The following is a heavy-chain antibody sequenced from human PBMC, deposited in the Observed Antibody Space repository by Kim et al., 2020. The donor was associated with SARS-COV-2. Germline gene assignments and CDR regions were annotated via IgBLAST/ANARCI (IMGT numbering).Heavy chain of an antibody. CDR1: GYTFTSYG. Sequence: ASVKVSCKASGYTFTSYGISWVRQAPGQGLEWMGWISAYNGNTNYAQKLQGRVTMTTDTSTSTAYMELRSLRSDDTAVYYCARVLSSGWFSSAYYFDYWGQGTLVTVSS. CDR3: ARVLSSGWFSSAYYFDY. D-gene: IGHD6-19*01. V-gene: IGHV1-18*01. J-gene: IGHJ4*02. CDR2: ISAYNGNT.